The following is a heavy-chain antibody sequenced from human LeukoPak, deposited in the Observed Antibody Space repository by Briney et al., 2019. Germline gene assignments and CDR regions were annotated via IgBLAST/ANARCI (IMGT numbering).Heavy chain of an antibody. D-gene: IGHD1-26*01. CDR2: MYSGGST. Sequence: PGGSLRLSCAAYGFSVNINYMNWVRQAPGKGLEWVSVMYSGGSTYSADSVKDRFIISRDNSKNTLYLQMSRLRAEDTAVYYCARDHSRTYGALDLWGQGTMVTVSS. V-gene: IGHV3-66*01. J-gene: IGHJ3*01. CDR1: GFSVNINY. CDR3: ARDHSRTYGALDL.